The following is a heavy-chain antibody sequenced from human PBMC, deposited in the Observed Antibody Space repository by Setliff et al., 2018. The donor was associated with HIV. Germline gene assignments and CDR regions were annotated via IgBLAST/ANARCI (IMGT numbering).Heavy chain of an antibody. Sequence: ASVKVSCKASGYTFTSYYMHWVRQAPGQGLEWMGIINPSGGSTNYAQKFQGRVTMTRKTSISTAYMELRSLRSDDTAVYYCARGYCSSTSCYGIYYFDNWGQGTPVTVS. V-gene: IGHV1-46*01. D-gene: IGHD2-2*01. J-gene: IGHJ4*02. CDR3: ARGYCSSTSCYGIYYFDN. CDR2: INPSGGST. CDR1: GYTFTSYY.